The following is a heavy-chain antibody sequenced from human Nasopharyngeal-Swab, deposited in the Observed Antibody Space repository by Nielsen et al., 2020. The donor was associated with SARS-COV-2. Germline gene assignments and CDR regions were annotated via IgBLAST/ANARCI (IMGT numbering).Heavy chain of an antibody. CDR3: ARDGPSTYYYYGMDV. V-gene: IGHV3-30*04. CDR1: GFTFSSYA. Sequence: GGSLRLSCAASGFTFSSYAMHWVRKAPGKGLEWVAVISYDGSNKYYADSVKGRFTISRDNSKNTLYLQMNSLRAEDTAVYYCARDGPSTYYYYGMDVWGQGTTVTVSS. J-gene: IGHJ6*02. CDR2: ISYDGSNK. D-gene: IGHD5/OR15-5a*01.